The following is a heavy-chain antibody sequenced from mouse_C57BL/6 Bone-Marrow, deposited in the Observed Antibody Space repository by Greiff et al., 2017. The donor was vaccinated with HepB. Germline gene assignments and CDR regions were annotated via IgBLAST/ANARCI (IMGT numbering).Heavy chain of an antibody. CDR2: ISYDGSN. CDR3: ARGDPAWFAY. CDR1: GYSITSGYY. D-gene: IGHD3-3*01. Sequence: VQLKESGPGLVKPSQSLSLTCSVTGYSITSGYYWNWIRQFPGNKLEWMGYISYDGSNNYNPSLKNRISITRDTSKNKFFLKLNSVTTEDTATYYCARGDPAWFAYWGQGTLVTVSA. J-gene: IGHJ3*01. V-gene: IGHV3-6*01.